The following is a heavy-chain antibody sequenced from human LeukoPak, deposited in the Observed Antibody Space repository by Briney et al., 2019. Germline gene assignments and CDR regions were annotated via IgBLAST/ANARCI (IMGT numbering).Heavy chain of an antibody. CDR3: VRDRGDGRNYYFGMDV. CDR1: GFTLSNYC. D-gene: IGHD3-16*01. Sequence: GGSLRLSCAASGFTLSNYCMHWVRQAPGKGLVWVSRIRVDESSTNYADSVKGRFTISRDNAKNPLYLQMNSLGAEDRAVYYCVRDRGDGRNYYFGMDVWGQGTTVIVSS. CDR2: IRVDESST. V-gene: IGHV3-74*01. J-gene: IGHJ6*02.